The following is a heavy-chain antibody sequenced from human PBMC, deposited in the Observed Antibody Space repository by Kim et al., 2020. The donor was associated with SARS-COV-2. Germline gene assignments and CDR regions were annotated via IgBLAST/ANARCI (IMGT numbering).Heavy chain of an antibody. V-gene: IGHV3-30*04. CDR1: GFTFSHYA. J-gene: IGHJ5*02. CDR2: ISDDGNSK. CDR3: ARDLNSRRRYCNGGSCKNWFDP. Sequence: GGSLRLSCSASGFTFSHYAMHWVRQAPGKGLEWVALISDDGNSKYYVDSVKGRFTISRDNSKNTLYLQMNSLRAEDTAVYYCARDLNSRRRYCNGGSCKNWFDPWGQGTLVTVSS. D-gene: IGHD2-15*01.